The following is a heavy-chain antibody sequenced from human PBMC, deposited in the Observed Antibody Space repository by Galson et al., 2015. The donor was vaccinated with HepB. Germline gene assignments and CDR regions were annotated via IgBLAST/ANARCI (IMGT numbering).Heavy chain of an antibody. Sequence: SLRLSCAASGFTFSTYGIHWVRQAPGKGLEWVSTITGSGDTTYSADSVKGRFTISRDNSKNTLYLEMNSLRAEDTALYYCAKELNTGAARRPDYYMDVWGKGTTVTVSS. CDR1: GFTFSTYG. D-gene: IGHD6-6*01. CDR2: ITGSGDTT. CDR3: AKELNTGAARRPDYYMDV. J-gene: IGHJ6*03. V-gene: IGHV3-23*01.